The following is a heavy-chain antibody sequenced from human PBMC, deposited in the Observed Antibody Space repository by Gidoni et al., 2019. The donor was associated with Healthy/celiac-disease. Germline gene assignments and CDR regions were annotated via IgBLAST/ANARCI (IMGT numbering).Heavy chain of an antibody. Sequence: QVQLVQSGAEVKKPGASVKVSCKASGYTFTSYGLSWVRQAPGQGLEWMGWISAYNGNTNHAQKLQGRVTMTTDTSTSTAYMELRSLRSDDTAVYYCARAIVVVPAATPDDAFDIWGQGTMVTVSS. CDR1: GYTFTSYG. CDR3: ARAIVVVPAATPDDAFDI. V-gene: IGHV1-18*01. D-gene: IGHD2-2*01. J-gene: IGHJ3*02. CDR2: ISAYNGNT.